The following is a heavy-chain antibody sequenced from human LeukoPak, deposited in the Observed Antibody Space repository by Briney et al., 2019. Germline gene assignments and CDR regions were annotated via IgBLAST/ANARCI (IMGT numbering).Heavy chain of an antibody. CDR2: IGGSGGST. CDR1: GFTFSSYA. D-gene: IGHD3-16*01. Sequence: GGSLRLSCAASGFTFSSYAMSWVRQAPGKGLEWVSAIGGSGGSTYYADSVKGRFTISRDNSKNTLYLQMNSLRAEDTAVYYCAKLGGVAVAVDYWGQGTLVTVSS. J-gene: IGHJ4*02. CDR3: AKLGGVAVAVDY. V-gene: IGHV3-23*01.